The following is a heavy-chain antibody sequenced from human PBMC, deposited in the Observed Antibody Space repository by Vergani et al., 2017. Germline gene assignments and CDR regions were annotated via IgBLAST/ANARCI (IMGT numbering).Heavy chain of an antibody. J-gene: IGHJ3*02. CDR2: INIGGRT. CDR3: ARGMTTETTDLDGFDI. D-gene: IGHD4-17*01. Sequence: LVEPGGGLVQPGGSLRLSCAASSFSVSSHYMTWVRQAPGKGLEWFPTINIGGRTSYADSVKGRLTLTRDDSKNTLHLQMNSRRPEDTAVYYCARGMTTETTDLDGFDIWGQGTMVSVSS. V-gene: IGHV3-66*02. CDR1: SFSVSSHY.